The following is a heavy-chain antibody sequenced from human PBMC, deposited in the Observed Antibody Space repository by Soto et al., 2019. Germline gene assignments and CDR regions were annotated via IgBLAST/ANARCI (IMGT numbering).Heavy chain of an antibody. Sequence: SETLSLTCTVSGGSISSSSYYWSWIRQHPGKGLEWIGYIYYSGSTYYNPSLKSRVTISVDTSKNQFSLKLSSVTAADTAVYYCARVMLVVVPAAIQANWFDPWGQGTLVTVSS. CDR2: IYYSGST. D-gene: IGHD2-2*01. CDR1: GGSISSSSYY. V-gene: IGHV4-31*03. J-gene: IGHJ5*02. CDR3: ARVMLVVVPAAIQANWFDP.